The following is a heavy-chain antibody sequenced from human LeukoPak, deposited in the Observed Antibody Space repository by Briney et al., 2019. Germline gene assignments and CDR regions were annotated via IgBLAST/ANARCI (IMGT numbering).Heavy chain of an antibody. CDR2: IIPIFGTA. Sequence: SVKVSCKASGGTFSSYAISWVRQAPGQGLEWMGGIIPIFGTANYAQKFQGRVTITTDESTSTAYMELSSLRSEDTAVYYCARDQPRDGFTHDAFGIWGQGTMVTVSS. J-gene: IGHJ3*02. V-gene: IGHV1-69*05. CDR1: GGTFSSYA. CDR3: ARDQPRDGFTHDAFGI. D-gene: IGHD5-24*01.